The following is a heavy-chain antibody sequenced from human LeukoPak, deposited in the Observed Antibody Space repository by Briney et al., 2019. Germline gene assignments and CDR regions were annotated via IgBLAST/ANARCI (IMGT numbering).Heavy chain of an antibody. J-gene: IGHJ4*02. CDR3: AKVGDYYDSSVYSY. CDR1: GFTFSSYA. V-gene: IGHV3-23*01. D-gene: IGHD3-22*01. CDR2: ISGSGGST. Sequence: GGSLRLSSAASGFTFSSYAMSWVRQAPGKGLEWVSAISGSGGSTYYADSVKGRFTISRDNSKNTLYLQMNSLRAEDTAVYYCAKVGDYYDSSVYSYWGQGTLVTVSS.